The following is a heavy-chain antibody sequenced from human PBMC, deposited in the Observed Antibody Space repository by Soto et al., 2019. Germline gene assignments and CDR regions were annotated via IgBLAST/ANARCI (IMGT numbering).Heavy chain of an antibody. V-gene: IGHV3-66*01. D-gene: IGHD6-19*01. CDR2: IYTDGRT. CDR3: ARGKRSGWLYFDY. Sequence: EVQLVESGGGLVQPGGSLRLSCAASGFTVSSNYMTWVRQALGKGLEWVPIIYTDGRTYSADSVKGRFTISRDNSKNTLYLQMDSLRAEDTAVYYCARGKRSGWLYFDYWGQGTLVTVSS. J-gene: IGHJ4*02. CDR1: GFTVSSNY.